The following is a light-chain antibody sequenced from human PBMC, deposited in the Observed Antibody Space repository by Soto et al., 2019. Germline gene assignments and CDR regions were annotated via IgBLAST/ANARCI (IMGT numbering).Light chain of an antibody. CDR3: QQYTNWPPWT. J-gene: IGKJ1*01. CDR1: QGVSSN. Sequence: EIVMTQSPATLAVSPGERATLSCRASQGVSSNLAWYQQKPGQAPRLLIYDVSTRASDIPARFSVSGSGTEFTLTISSLQSEDFAVYYCQQYTNWPPWTFGQGTKVEIK. V-gene: IGKV3-15*01. CDR2: DVS.